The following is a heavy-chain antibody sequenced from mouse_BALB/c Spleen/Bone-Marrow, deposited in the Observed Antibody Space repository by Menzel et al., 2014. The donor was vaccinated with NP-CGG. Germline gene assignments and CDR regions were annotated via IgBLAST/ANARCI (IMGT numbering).Heavy chain of an antibody. CDR2: INPDSSTI. J-gene: IGHJ3*01. D-gene: IGHD1-2*01. CDR3: ASLHYYGFFAY. CDR1: GFDFSRYW. V-gene: IGHV4-1*02. Sequence: EALLVESGGGLVQPGGSLKLSCAASGFDFSRYWMSWVRQAPGKGLEWIGGINPDSSTISYTPSLKDKFIISRDNAKNTLYLQMSKVRSEDTALYYCASLHYYGFFAYWGQGTLVTVSA.